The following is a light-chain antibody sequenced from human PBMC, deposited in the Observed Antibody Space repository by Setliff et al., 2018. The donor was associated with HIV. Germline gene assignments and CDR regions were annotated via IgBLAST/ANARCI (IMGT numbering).Light chain of an antibody. CDR2: EVN. Sequence: QSALTQPASVSGSPGQSSTISCTGTRSDIGTYDLVSWYRQYPGKAPKLIIYEVNRRSAGVSDRLSGSKSGNTASLTISGLRAEDEATYYCCSYTSSTTYVFGTGTKVTVL. J-gene: IGLJ1*01. CDR3: CSYTSSTTYV. V-gene: IGLV2-23*02. CDR1: RSDIGTYDL.